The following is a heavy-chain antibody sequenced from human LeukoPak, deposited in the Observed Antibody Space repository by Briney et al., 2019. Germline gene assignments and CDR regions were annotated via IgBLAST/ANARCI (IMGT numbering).Heavy chain of an antibody. D-gene: IGHD3-16*01. J-gene: IGHJ6*02. CDR2: INHSGST. CDR3: ARDLMIMSYGMDV. Sequence: EINHSGSTNYNPSLKSRVTISVDTSKNQFSLKLSSVTAADTAVYYCARDLMIMSYGMDVWGHGTTVIVSS. V-gene: IGHV4-34*01.